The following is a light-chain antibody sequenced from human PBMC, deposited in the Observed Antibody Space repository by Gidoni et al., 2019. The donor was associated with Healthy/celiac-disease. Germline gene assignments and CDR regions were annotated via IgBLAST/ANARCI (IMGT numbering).Light chain of an antibody. CDR1: KLGDKY. CDR2: QDC. CDR3: QAWDSSTLV. J-gene: IGLJ2*01. V-gene: IGLV3-1*01. Sequence: SYELTQPPSVSVSPGQTASITCSGDKLGDKYACWYQQKPGQSPVLVIYQDCKRPSGIPVRFSGSNSGNTATLTISGTQAMDEADYYCQAWDSSTLVFGGGTKLTVL.